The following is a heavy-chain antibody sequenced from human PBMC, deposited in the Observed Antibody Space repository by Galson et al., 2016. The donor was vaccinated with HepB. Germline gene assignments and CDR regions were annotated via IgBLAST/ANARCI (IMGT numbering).Heavy chain of an antibody. J-gene: IGHJ4*02. V-gene: IGHV4-31*03. CDR2: IHYTGST. D-gene: IGHD1-7*01. CDR1: GGSIRSGDYY. CDR3: ARDLRTTYDHFDY. Sequence: TLSLTCTVSGGSIRSGDYYWSWIRQHPGKGLEWIGYIHYTGSTYYNPSLKSRVTISVDTSKNQFSLKLSSVTAADTAVYYCARDLRTTYDHFDYWGQGTLVTVSS.